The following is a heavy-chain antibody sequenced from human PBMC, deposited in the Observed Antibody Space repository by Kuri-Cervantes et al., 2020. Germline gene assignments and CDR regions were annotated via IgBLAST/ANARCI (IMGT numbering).Heavy chain of an antibody. J-gene: IGHJ4*02. Sequence: GESLKISCAASGFTFSSYGMHWVRQAPGKGLEWVAVISYDGSNKYYADSVKDRFTISRDNSKNTLYLQMNSLRAEDTAVYYCAKDPGPNSGYDGAQIDDWGQGTLVTVSS. D-gene: IGHD5-12*01. V-gene: IGHV3-30*18. CDR2: ISYDGSNK. CDR3: AKDPGPNSGYDGAQIDD. CDR1: GFTFSSYG.